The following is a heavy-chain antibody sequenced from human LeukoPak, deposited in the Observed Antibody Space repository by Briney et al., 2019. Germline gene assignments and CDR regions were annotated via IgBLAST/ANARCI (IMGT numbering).Heavy chain of an antibody. CDR2: ISSSGSTI. V-gene: IGHV3-48*03. CDR1: GFTFSSYE. CDR3: ARASFGELDY. D-gene: IGHD3-10*01. J-gene: IGHJ4*02. Sequence: GGSLRLSCAASGFTFSSYEMNWVRQAPGKGLEWVSYISSSGSTIYYADSVKGRFTISRDNAKNSLYLQTNSLRAEDTAVYYCARASFGELDYWGQGTLVTVSS.